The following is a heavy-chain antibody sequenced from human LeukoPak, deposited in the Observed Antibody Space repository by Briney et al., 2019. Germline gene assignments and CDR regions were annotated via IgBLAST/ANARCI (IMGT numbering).Heavy chain of an antibody. CDR3: AELGITMIGGV. CDR2: INHSGSA. D-gene: IGHD3-10*02. CDR1: GGSFSGYY. V-gene: IGHV4-34*01. J-gene: IGHJ6*04. Sequence: PSETLSLTCAVYGGSFSGYYWSWIRQSPGKGLEWIGEINHSGSASYNPSLKSRVTISLDTSKNQFSLKLSSVTAADTAVYYCAELGITMIGGVWGKGTTVTISS.